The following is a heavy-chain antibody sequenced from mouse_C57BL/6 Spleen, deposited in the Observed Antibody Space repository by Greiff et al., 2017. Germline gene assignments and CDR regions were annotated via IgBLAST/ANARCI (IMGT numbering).Heavy chain of an antibody. D-gene: IGHD2-10*01. CDR3: ARAYLPYYFDY. V-gene: IGHV1-69*01. J-gene: IGHJ2*01. Sequence: VQLQQPGAELVMPGASVKLSCKASGYTFTSYWMHWVKQRPGQGLEWIGEIDPSDSYTNYNQKFKGKSTLTVDKSSSTAYMQLSSLTSEDSAVYYCARAYLPYYFDYWGQGTTRTVSS. CDR1: GYTFTSYW. CDR2: IDPSDSYT.